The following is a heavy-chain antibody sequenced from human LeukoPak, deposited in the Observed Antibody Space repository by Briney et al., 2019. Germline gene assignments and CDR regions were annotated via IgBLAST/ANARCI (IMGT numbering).Heavy chain of an antibody. V-gene: IGHV3-7*01. J-gene: IGHJ4*02. CDR1: GFTFSSYW. D-gene: IGHD3-9*01. CDR2: IKQDGSEK. Sequence: PGGSLRLSCAASGFTFSSYWMSWVRQAPGKGLEWVANIKQDGSEKYYVDSVKGRFTISRDNAKNSLYLQMNSLRAEDTAVYYCARVRSLRYFDWLLDYWGQGTLVTVSS. CDR3: ARVRSLRYFDWLLDY.